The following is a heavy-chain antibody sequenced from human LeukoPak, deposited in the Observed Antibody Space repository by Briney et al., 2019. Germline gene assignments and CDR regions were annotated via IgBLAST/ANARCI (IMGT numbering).Heavy chain of an antibody. J-gene: IGHJ1*01. CDR2: ISSSGSSR. CDR3: ARDPGYSSGWYPYFQH. Sequence: PGGSLRLSCAASGFTCSSYEMNWVRQAPGKGLEWISYISSSGSSRYYADSVKGRFTISRDNAKNSLYLQMNSLRAEDTAVYYCARDPGYSSGWYPYFQHWGQGTLVTVSS. V-gene: IGHV3-48*03. D-gene: IGHD6-19*01. CDR1: GFTCSSYE.